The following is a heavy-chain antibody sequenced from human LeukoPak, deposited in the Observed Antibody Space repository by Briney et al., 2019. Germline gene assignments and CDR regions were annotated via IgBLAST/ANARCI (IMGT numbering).Heavy chain of an antibody. Sequence: APVKVSCKASGYTFTGYYLHWGRQAPGQGLEWMGWILPSSGGPYYAQKFQGRITMSRDTSISTAYMELSSLTSDDTAVYYCVRKGEKYGDYDYWGQGALVTVSS. CDR1: GYTFTGYY. CDR3: VRKGEKYGDYDY. V-gene: IGHV1-2*02. J-gene: IGHJ4*02. D-gene: IGHD4-17*01. CDR2: ILPSSGGP.